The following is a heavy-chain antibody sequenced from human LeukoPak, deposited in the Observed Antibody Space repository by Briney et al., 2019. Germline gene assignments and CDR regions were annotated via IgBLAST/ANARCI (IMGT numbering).Heavy chain of an antibody. J-gene: IGHJ4*02. Sequence: AGGSLRLSCATSGFTFNTYTMNWVRQAPGKELEWVSSISGSGRYIYYADSVQGRFTISRDNAKNSLYLYMKSLRAEDTAVYYCARDLRTFGDRDVDWGQGTLVTVSS. CDR1: GFTFNTYT. D-gene: IGHD4-17*01. CDR3: ARDLRTFGDRDVD. V-gene: IGHV3-21*01. CDR2: ISGSGRYI.